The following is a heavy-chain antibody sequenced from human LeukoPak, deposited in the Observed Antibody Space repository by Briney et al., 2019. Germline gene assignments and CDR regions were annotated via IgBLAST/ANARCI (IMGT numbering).Heavy chain of an antibody. J-gene: IGHJ4*02. CDR1: GFTFSDYY. Sequence: GGSLRLSCAASGFTFSDYYMSWIRQAPGKGLEWVSYISSSSSYTNYADSVKGRFTISRDNAKNSLYLQMNSLRAEDTAVYYCATHYDILTGASHFDYWGQGTLVTVSS. D-gene: IGHD3-9*01. V-gene: IGHV3-11*06. CDR2: ISSSSSYT. CDR3: ATHYDILTGASHFDY.